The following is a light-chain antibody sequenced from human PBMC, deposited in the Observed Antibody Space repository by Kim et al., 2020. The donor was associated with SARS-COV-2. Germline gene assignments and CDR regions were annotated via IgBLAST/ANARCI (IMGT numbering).Light chain of an antibody. Sequence: EIVMTQSPATLSVSPGXRATIXCXAXXSVXSNLAWYQQKPGQAPRLLIYGXXTRAXGIPARFSGSGSXTEFTLTXSSLQXXDFAVYYCQXXXNWPPGXXGXGT. CDR1: XSVXSN. CDR3: QXXXNWPPGX. V-gene: IGKV3-15*01. CDR2: GXX. J-gene: IGKJ1*01.